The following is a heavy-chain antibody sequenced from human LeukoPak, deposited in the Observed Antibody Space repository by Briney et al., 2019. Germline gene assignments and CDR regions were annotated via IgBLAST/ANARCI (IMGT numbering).Heavy chain of an antibody. CDR3: ARDKGDYDTSGSLFVF. J-gene: IGHJ4*02. CDR2: IYSGGST. CDR1: GFTVSSNY. V-gene: IGHV3-53*01. D-gene: IGHD3-22*01. Sequence: GGSLRLSCAASGFTVSSNYMSWVRQAPGKGLEWVSVIYSGGSTYYADSVKGRFTISRDNSKNPLYLQMDSLRAEDTAVYYCARDKGDYDTSGSLFVFGGQGTLVTVS.